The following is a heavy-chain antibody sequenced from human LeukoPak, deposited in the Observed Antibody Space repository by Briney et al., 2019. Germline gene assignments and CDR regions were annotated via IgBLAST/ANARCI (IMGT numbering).Heavy chain of an antibody. Sequence: GASVKVSCKVSGYTLTELSMHWVRQAPGQGLEWMGWINPNSGGTNYAQKFQGRVTMTRDTPISTAYMELSRLRSDDTAVYYCAIPNSPPGYFDWMYYFDYWGQGTLVTVSS. V-gene: IGHV1-2*02. CDR2: INPNSGGT. D-gene: IGHD3-9*01. CDR1: GYTLTELS. J-gene: IGHJ4*02. CDR3: AIPNSPPGYFDWMYYFDY.